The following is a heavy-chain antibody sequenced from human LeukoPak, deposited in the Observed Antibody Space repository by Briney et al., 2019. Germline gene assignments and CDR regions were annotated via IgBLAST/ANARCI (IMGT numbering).Heavy chain of an antibody. CDR2: IHIGGDT. J-gene: IGHJ4*02. D-gene: IGHD1-26*01. CDR3: ARDLVGATVPD. CDR1: GFTFINNY. Sequence: GSLSLSCAASGFTFINNYMTWVRQAPGKGLEWVYVIHIGGDTYYSDSVKGRFTISRDNSKNTLYLQMNSLRVEDTAVYYCARDLVGATVPDWGQGTLVTVSS. V-gene: IGHV3-53*01.